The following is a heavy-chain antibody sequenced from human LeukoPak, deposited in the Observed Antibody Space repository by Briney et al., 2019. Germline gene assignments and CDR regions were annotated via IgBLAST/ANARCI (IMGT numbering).Heavy chain of an antibody. Sequence: PSETLSLTCSVSGGSIRSYYWSWIRQPPGKGLEWIGYIYYSGSTNYNPSLKSRVTISGDTSKNQFSLKLSSVTAADTAVYYCARSYFDSSAYYYPFDDWGQETLVTVSS. J-gene: IGHJ5*02. D-gene: IGHD3-22*01. CDR3: ARSYFDSSAYYYPFDD. CDR2: IYYSGST. CDR1: GGSIRSYY. V-gene: IGHV4-59*08.